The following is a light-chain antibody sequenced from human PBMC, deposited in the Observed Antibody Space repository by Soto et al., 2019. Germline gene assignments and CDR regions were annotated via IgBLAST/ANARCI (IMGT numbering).Light chain of an antibody. Sequence: EIVVTQSPGTLSLSPGERATLSCRASQSIDSNYLSWYQQKPGQAPRLLIYDASNRATGIPARFSGSGSGTDFTLTISSLEPEDFAVYYCQQRSNGITFGQGTRLEIK. CDR1: QSIDSNY. J-gene: IGKJ5*01. V-gene: IGKV3-11*01. CDR2: DAS. CDR3: QQRSNGIT.